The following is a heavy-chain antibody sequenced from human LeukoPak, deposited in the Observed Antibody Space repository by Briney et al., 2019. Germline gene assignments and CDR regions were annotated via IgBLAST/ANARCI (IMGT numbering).Heavy chain of an antibody. J-gene: IGHJ4*02. CDR3: ANQPVYYDFWSGTLDY. CDR2: ITGTGGR. D-gene: IGHD3-3*01. CDR1: GFTLTNHG. V-gene: IGHV3-23*01. Sequence: GGSLRLSCAVSGFTLTNHGVSWVRQAPGKGLEWVSIITGTGGRYYGDSVKGRFILSRDNSKNTVYMQMNSLRAEDTAVYYCANQPVYYDFWSGTLDYWGQGTLVTVSS.